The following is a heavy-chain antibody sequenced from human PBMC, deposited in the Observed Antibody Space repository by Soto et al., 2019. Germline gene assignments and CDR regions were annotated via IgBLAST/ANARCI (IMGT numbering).Heavy chain of an antibody. CDR2: IYWDDDN. V-gene: IGHV2-5*02. CDR1: GFSLTSTAVG. D-gene: IGHD6-19*01. J-gene: IGHJ4*02. Sequence: QVMLRESGPTLVKPTQTLTLTCSFSGFSLTSTAVGVNWIRQPPGKALEWLALIYWDDDNHFSPSLKSRLSVTKDTSKNHVVLTMTNMDPVDTATYYCAHGSGWLSDYWGQGILVTVSS. CDR3: AHGSGWLSDY.